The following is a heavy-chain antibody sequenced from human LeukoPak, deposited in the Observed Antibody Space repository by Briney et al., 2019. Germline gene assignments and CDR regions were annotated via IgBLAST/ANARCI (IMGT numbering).Heavy chain of an antibody. V-gene: IGHV4-34*01. CDR1: GGSFSGYY. D-gene: IGHD6-19*01. CDR3: AKIVLSVAGTGVRYFDY. Sequence: SETLSLTCAVYGGSFSGYYWSWIRQPPGKGLEWIGEINHSGSTNYNPSLKSRVTISVDTSKNQFSLKLSSVTAADTAVYYCAKIVLSVAGTGVRYFDYWGQGTLVTVSS. CDR2: INHSGST. J-gene: IGHJ4*02.